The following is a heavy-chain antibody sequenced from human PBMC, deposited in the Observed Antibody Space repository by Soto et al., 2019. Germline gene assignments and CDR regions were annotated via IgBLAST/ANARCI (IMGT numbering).Heavy chain of an antibody. D-gene: IGHD2-2*02. CDR1: GGTFSSYA. V-gene: IGHV1-69*06. CDR2: IIPIFGTA. J-gene: IGHJ6*02. Sequence: SVKVSCKASGGTFSSYAISWVRQAPGQGLEWMGGIIPIFGTANYAQKFQGRVTITADKSTSTAYMELSSLRSEDTAVYYCASSMEYCSSTSCYRGYYYYGMDVWGQGTTVTVS. CDR3: ASSMEYCSSTSCYRGYYYYGMDV.